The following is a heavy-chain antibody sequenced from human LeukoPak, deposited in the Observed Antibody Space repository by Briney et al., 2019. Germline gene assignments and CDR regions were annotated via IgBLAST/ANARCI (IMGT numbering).Heavy chain of an antibody. J-gene: IGHJ5*02. D-gene: IGHD3-22*01. Sequence: SETLSLTCTVSGGSINYYYWMWIRQPPGKGLEWIGYIYYSGSTNYNPSLKSRVTISVDTSKNQFSLKLSSVTAADTAVYYCARVGPAEDYYDSSGYYWFDPWGQGTLVTVSS. CDR1: GGSINYYY. CDR3: ARVGPAEDYYDSSGYYWFDP. CDR2: IYYSGST. V-gene: IGHV4-59*01.